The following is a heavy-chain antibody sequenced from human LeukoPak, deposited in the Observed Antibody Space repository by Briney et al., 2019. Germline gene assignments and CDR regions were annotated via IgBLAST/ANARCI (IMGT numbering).Heavy chain of an antibody. J-gene: IGHJ4*02. V-gene: IGHV1-18*01. D-gene: IGHD3-16*02. CDR2: ISAYNGNT. CDR1: GYTFTSYG. CDR3: ARVYVSTFGGVIVTETYYFDH. Sequence: ASVKVSCKASGYTFTSYGISWVRQAPGQGLEWMGWISAYNGNTNYAQKLQGRVTMTTDTSTSTAYMELRSLRSDDTAVYYCARVYVSTFGGVIVTETYYFDHWGQGTLVTVSS.